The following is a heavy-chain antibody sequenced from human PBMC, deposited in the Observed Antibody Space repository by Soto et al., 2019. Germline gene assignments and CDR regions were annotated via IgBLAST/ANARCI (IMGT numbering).Heavy chain of an antibody. J-gene: IGHJ4*02. CDR1: GSSFASQW. D-gene: IGHD6-19*01. CDR2: IFPGDSET. CDR3: ERPISGWFFDY. Sequence: PGESLKISCKASGSSFASQWIGWVRQVPGKGLEWMGVIFPGDSETRYSPSFQGQVTISADKSITTAYLQWSSLKASDTAMYYCERPISGWFFDYWGQGTQVTVSS. V-gene: IGHV5-51*01.